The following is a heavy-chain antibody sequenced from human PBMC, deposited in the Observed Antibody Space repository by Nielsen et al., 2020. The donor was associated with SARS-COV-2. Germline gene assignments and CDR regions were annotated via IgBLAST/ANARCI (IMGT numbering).Heavy chain of an antibody. Sequence: GGSLTLSCAASGFTFADYAMHWVRQAPGKGLGWVSGISWNSGSIGYADSVKGRFTISRDNAKNSLYLQMNSLRAEDTALYYCATLAVAGYYYGMDVWGQGTTVTVSS. D-gene: IGHD6-19*01. V-gene: IGHV3-9*01. CDR1: GFTFADYA. CDR2: ISWNSGSI. CDR3: ATLAVAGYYYGMDV. J-gene: IGHJ6*02.